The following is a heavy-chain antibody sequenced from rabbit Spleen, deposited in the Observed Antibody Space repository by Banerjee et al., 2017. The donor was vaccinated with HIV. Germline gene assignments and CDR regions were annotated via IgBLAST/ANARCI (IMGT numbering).Heavy chain of an antibody. CDR3: ARDDGSSSGYQFNL. Sequence: LEESGGGLVKPGGTLTLTCKASGFSFSSNWICWVRQAPGKGLEWIACIDTRDGDTDYANWPKGRFTISKASSTTVTLQMTSLTAADTATYFCARDDGSSSGYQFNLWGPGTLVTVS. D-gene: IGHD1-1*01. V-gene: IGHV1S45*01. CDR2: IDTRDGDT. CDR1: GFSFSSNW. J-gene: IGHJ4*01.